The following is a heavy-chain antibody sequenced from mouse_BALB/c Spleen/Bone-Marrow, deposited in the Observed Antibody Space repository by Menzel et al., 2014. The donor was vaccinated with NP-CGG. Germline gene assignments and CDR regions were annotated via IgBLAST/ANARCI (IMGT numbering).Heavy chain of an antibody. V-gene: IGHV5-4*02. CDR3: ARDGNYYAVDY. D-gene: IGHD2-1*01. Sequence: EVKLMESGGGLVKPGVSLKLSCAASGFTFSDYYMYWVRQTPEKRLEWVATISDGGSYTYYPDSVKGRFTISRDNAKNNLYLQMSSLKSEDTAMYYCARDGNYYAVDYWGQGTSVTVSS. J-gene: IGHJ4*01. CDR2: ISDGGSYT. CDR1: GFTFSDYY.